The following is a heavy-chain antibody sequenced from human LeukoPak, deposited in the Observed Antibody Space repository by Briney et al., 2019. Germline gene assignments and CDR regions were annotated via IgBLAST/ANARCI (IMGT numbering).Heavy chain of an antibody. CDR2: ISYDGSNK. Sequence: SCKASGYTFTSYAMHWVRQAPGQRLEWVAVISYDGSNKYYADSVKGRFTISRDNSKNTLYLQMNSLRAEDTAVYYCARGTSGYFFDYWGQGTLVTVSS. CDR3: ARGTSGYFFDY. V-gene: IGHV3-30*16. D-gene: IGHD3-22*01. J-gene: IGHJ4*02. CDR1: GYTFTSYA.